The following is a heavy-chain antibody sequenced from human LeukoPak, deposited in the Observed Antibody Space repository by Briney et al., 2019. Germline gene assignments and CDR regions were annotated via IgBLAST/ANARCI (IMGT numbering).Heavy chain of an antibody. Sequence: GGSLRLSCAASGFTFSSYAMHWVRQAPGKGVESGAGILHDGSNKYYADSVKGRFTISRDNSKNTLSLQMNSLRADDTAVYYCGRDGDSSGYFYFDNWGQGTLVAVSS. CDR1: GFTFSSYA. D-gene: IGHD3-22*01. CDR2: ILHDGSNK. V-gene: IGHV3-30-3*01. CDR3: GRDGDSSGYFYFDN. J-gene: IGHJ4*02.